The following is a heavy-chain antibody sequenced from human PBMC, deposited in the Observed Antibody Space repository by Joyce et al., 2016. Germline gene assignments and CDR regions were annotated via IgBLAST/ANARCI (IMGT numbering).Heavy chain of an antibody. CDR3: ARDVRYGYFDY. D-gene: IGHD6-13*01. CDR1: GFSFSNYW. J-gene: IGHJ4*02. CDR2: IDQDGSEK. V-gene: IGHV3-7*01. Sequence: EVQLVESGGGLVQPGGSLRISCVFSGFSFSNYWMNWVRQAPGKGLEWVASIDQDGSEKYHVDSVKGRFTISRDNAKNSLYLQMNSLRAEDTAVYYCARDVRYGYFDYWGQGTLVSVS.